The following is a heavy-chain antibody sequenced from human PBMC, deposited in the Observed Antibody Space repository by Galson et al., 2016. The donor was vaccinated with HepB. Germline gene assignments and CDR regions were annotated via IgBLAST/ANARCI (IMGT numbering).Heavy chain of an antibody. CDR1: GFTFDHYA. D-gene: IGHD1-26*01. J-gene: IGHJ4*02. V-gene: IGHV3-9*01. CDR3: GKVDSGSYYGSPDY. Sequence: SLRLSCAASGFTFDHYAMHWVRQVPGKGLEWVSGISWNSGFIGYADSVKGRFTISRDNAKSSLYLQMNSLRTEDTALYYCGKVDSGSYYGSPDYWGQGTLVTVSS. CDR2: ISWNSGFI.